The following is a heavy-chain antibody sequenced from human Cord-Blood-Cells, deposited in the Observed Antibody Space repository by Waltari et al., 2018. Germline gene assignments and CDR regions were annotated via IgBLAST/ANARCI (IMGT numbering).Heavy chain of an antibody. CDR3: VRLKKDRFGELRSHGGMDV. CDR1: GYTFTGYY. J-gene: IGHJ6*02. D-gene: IGHD3-10*01. V-gene: IGHV1-2*02. Sequence: QVQLVQSGAEVKKPGASVKVSCKASGYTFTGYYMHWVRQAPGQGLEWMGWINPNSGGTNYAQKFQGRVTMTRDTSISTAYMELSRLRSDDMAVYYCVRLKKDRFGELRSHGGMDVWGQGTTVTVSS. CDR2: INPNSGGT.